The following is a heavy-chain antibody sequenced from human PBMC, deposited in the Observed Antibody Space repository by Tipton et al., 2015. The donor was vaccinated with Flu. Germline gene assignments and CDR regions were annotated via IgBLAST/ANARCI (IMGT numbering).Heavy chain of an antibody. V-gene: IGHV1-46*01. J-gene: IGHJ4*02. D-gene: IGHD3-9*01. CDR2: INPSGGST. Sequence: QVQLVQSGAEVKKPGASVKVSCKASGYTFTSYYMHWVRQAPGQGLEWMGIINPSGGSTSYAQKFQGRVTMTRDTSTSTVYMELSSLRSEDTAVYYCARDGSYYDTLTGQYYFDYWGQGTLVTVSS. CDR3: ARDGSYYDTLTGQYYFDY. CDR1: GYTFTSYY.